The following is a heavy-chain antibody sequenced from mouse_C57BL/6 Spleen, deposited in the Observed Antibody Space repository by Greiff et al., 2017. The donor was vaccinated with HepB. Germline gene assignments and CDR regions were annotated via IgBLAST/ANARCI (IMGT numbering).Heavy chain of an antibody. CDR2: INPNNGGT. V-gene: IGHV1-22*01. CDR1: GYTFTDYN. D-gene: IGHD6-1*01. CDR3: ARGRQRAMDY. Sequence: DVQLQESGPELVKPGASVKMSCKASGYTFTDYNMHWVKQSHGKSLEWIGYINPNNGGTSYNQKFKGKATLTVNKSSSTAYMELRSLTSEDSAVYYCARGRQRAMDYWGQGTSVTVSS. J-gene: IGHJ4*01.